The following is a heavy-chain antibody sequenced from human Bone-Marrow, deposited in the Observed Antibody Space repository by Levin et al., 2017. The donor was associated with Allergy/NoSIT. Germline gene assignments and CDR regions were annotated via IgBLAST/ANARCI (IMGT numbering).Heavy chain of an antibody. D-gene: IGHD3-16*02. Sequence: GESLRLSCVASGFSFNNYDMHWVRQAPGKGPEWVAQISYDGRKKDYVDSVKGRFTVSRDKSRDTLYLQMDSLRPEDTAFYYCAKRPDPDAWGTSRYNWFAPWGQGTLVTVSS. V-gene: IGHV3-30*18. CDR2: ISYDGRKK. CDR3: AKRPDPDAWGTSRYNWFAP. J-gene: IGHJ5*02. CDR1: GFSFNNYD.